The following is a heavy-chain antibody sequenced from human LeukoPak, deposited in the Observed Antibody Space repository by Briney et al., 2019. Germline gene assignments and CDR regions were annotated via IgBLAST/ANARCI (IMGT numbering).Heavy chain of an antibody. Sequence: GGSLRLSCAASGFTFSSYSMNWVRQAPGKGLEWVSSISSSSSSIYYADSVKGRFTISRDNAKNSLYLQMNSLRAEDTAVYYCARGFRVAATAYYFDYWGQGTLVTVSS. CDR2: ISSSSSSI. J-gene: IGHJ4*02. V-gene: IGHV3-21*01. CDR1: GFTFSSYS. CDR3: ARGFRVAATAYYFDY. D-gene: IGHD6-13*01.